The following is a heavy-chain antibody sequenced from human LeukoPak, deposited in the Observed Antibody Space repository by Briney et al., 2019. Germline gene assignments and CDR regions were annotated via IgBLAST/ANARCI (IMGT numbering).Heavy chain of an antibody. D-gene: IGHD4-17*01. CDR2: ISSSSSYI. CDR1: GFTFSSYS. Sequence: GGSLRLSCAASGFTFSSYSMNWVRQAPGKGLEWVSSISSSSSYIYYADSVQGRITISRDNAKTSLYLQMNSLRAEDTAVYYCARDPYAPYFDYWGQGTLVTVSS. J-gene: IGHJ4*02. CDR3: ARDPYAPYFDY. V-gene: IGHV3-21*01.